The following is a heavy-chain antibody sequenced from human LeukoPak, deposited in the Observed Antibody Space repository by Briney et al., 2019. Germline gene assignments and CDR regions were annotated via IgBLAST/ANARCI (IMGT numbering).Heavy chain of an antibody. D-gene: IGHD1-7*01. J-gene: IGHJ4*02. Sequence: VASVKVSCKASGYTFTGYYMHWVRQAPGQGLEWMGWMSPNSGDTGYAQKFQDRVTMTRNTSISTAYMELSSLRSDDTAVYYCARRNFDYFDSWGQGTLVTVSS. CDR3: ARRNFDYFDS. CDR1: GYTFTGYY. V-gene: IGHV1-8*02. CDR2: MSPNSGDT.